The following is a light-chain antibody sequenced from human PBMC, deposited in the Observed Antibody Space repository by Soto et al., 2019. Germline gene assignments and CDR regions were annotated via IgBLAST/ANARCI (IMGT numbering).Light chain of an antibody. CDR2: GNS. J-gene: IGLJ2*01. CDR3: LSGVV. V-gene: IGLV1-40*01. CDR1: SSNIGAGYD. Sequence: QSVLTQPPSVSGAPGQRVTISCTGSSSNIGAGYDVHWYQQLPGTAPKLLIYGNSNRPSGVPDRFSGSKSGTSASLAITGLQAEDEDDYSSLSGVVFGGGTKLTVL.